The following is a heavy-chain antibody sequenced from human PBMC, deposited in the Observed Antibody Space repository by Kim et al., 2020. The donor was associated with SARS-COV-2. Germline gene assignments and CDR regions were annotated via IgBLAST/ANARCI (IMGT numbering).Heavy chain of an antibody. J-gene: IGHJ3*02. D-gene: IGHD3-10*01. CDR3: AREGGIIWFGARFGFDI. V-gene: IGHV1-46*02. Sequence: ASVKVSCKASGYTFNSYYMHWVRQAPGQGLEWLGIINPSGGSTTYAQKFQGRVTMTRDTSTSTVYMELSSLRSEDTAVYYCAREGGIIWFGARFGFDIWGQGTMVTVSS. CDR1: GYTFNSYY. CDR2: INPSGGST.